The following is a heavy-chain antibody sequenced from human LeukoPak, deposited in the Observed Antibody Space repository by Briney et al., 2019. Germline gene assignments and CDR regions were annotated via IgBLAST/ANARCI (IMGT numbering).Heavy chain of an antibody. CDR2: IDPNSGDT. CDR3: ARDLASTPYWELDY. CDR1: GYTFTAYY. Sequence: ASVKVSCKASGYTFTAYYIHWARQAPGQGLEWMGRIDPNSGDTKFAQEFQGRVTMTRDTSITTAQMELSRLKSDDTALYYCARDLASTPYWELDYWGQGTLLTVSS. J-gene: IGHJ4*02. D-gene: IGHD1-26*01. V-gene: IGHV1-2*06.